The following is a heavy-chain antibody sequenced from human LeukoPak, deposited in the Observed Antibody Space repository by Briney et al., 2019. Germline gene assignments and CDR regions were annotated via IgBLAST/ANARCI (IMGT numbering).Heavy chain of an antibody. Sequence: GGALRLSCAASGFTFSDHYIHWVRQAPRKGVEWGGRSRDKGNSYTTAYAASVRGRSTISRDDSKNSLYLQMNSLKIEDTAVYYCTKLARAPRDFDYWGQGTLVTVSS. CDR3: TKLARAPRDFDY. J-gene: IGHJ4*01. CDR2: SRDKGNSYTT. CDR1: GFTFSDHY. V-gene: IGHV3-72*01. D-gene: IGHD3-10*01.